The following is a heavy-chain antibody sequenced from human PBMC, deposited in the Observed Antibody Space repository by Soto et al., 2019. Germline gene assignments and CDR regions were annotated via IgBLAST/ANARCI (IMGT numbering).Heavy chain of an antibody. CDR1: GYTFTSYG. V-gene: IGHV1-18*01. D-gene: IGHD3-22*01. CDR3: ARGHYYDSSGDYMDV. J-gene: IGHJ6*02. Sequence: ASVKVSCKASGYTFTSYGISWVRQAPGQGLEWMGWISAYNGNTNYAQKLQGRVTMTTDTSTSTAYMELRSLRSDDTAVYYCARGHYYDSSGDYMDVWGQGXTVTVYS. CDR2: ISAYNGNT.